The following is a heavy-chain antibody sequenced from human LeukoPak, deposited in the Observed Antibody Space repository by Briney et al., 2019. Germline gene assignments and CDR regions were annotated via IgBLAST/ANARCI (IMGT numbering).Heavy chain of an antibody. D-gene: IGHD1-14*01. V-gene: IGHV3-30-3*01. J-gene: IGHJ4*02. CDR2: ISYDGSNK. Sequence: GGSLRLSCAASGFTFSSYAMHWVRQAPGKGLEWVAVISYDGSNKYYADSVKGRFTISRDNSKNTLYLQMNSLRAEDTAVYYCARELPGYKGSGAEFDYWGQGTLVTVSS. CDR3: ARELPGYKGSGAEFDY. CDR1: GFTFSSYA.